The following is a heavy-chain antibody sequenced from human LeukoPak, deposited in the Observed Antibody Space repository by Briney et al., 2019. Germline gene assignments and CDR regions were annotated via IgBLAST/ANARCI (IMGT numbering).Heavy chain of an antibody. D-gene: IGHD3-10*01. Sequence: PGGSLRLSCAASGFTFSSYEMNWVRQAPGKGLEWVSYISSSGSTIYYADSVKGRFTISRDNSKNTLYLQMNSLRAEDTAVYYCARDYISNPAGLGSGFSFTDYWGQGTLVTVSS. CDR1: GFTFSSYE. CDR3: ARDYISNPAGLGSGFSFTDY. V-gene: IGHV3-48*03. J-gene: IGHJ4*02. CDR2: ISSSGSTI.